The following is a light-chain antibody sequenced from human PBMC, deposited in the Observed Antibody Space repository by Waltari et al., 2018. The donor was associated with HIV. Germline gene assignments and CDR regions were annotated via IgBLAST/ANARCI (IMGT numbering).Light chain of an antibody. CDR2: RNH. Sequence: QSVLTQPPSGSGTPGQRVTISCSGSSSNIGINYVTCYQQLSGTAPKLLIYRNHHRPSGVPDRFSGSTSGTSASLAISGLQSEDEADYYCAAWDDSLSGPVFGGGTKLTVL. CDR3: AAWDDSLSGPV. V-gene: IGLV1-47*01. J-gene: IGLJ3*02. CDR1: SSNIGINY.